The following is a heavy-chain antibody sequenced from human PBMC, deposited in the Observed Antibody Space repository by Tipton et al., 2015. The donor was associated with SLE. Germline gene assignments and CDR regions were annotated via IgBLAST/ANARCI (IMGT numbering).Heavy chain of an antibody. CDR2: IYRSGAT. J-gene: IGHJ4*02. Sequence: LRLSCTFSGGSISSGGYYWTWIRQHPGTGLEWIGYIYRSGATYYNPSLKGRVSISLDTPENQFSLMLRSVTAADTAMYYCAVLSSGSARAYLWGQGTLVTFSS. CDR1: GGSISSGGYY. CDR3: AVLSSGSARAYL. D-gene: IGHD3-10*01. V-gene: IGHV4-31*02.